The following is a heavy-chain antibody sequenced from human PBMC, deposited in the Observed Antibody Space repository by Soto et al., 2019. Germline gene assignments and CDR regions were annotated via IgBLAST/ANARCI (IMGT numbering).Heavy chain of an antibody. CDR2: INPRGLTK. V-gene: IGHV3-48*01. CDR3: ATWYGNHYFGLDV. CDR1: GYSFDAYI. Sequence: VQLVESGGALVQPGGSLRLSCAASGYSFDAYIMNWVRQAPGKGLEWVSYINPRGLTKFYADSVRVRFTISRDDASSSLFVQMNNLRAEDTAVYYCATWYGNHYFGLDVWGQGTTVTVSS. J-gene: IGHJ6*02. D-gene: IGHD6-13*01.